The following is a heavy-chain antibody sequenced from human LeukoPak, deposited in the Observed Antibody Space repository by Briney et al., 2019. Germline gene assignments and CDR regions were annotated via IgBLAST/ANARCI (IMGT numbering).Heavy chain of an antibody. J-gene: IGHJ4*02. CDR3: ARVDVEYGEFIDY. CDR2: INHSGST. D-gene: IGHD3-10*01. V-gene: IGHV4-34*01. Sequence: PSETPSLTYAVYCGSSSGYYCSWIRQPPGKVLEWIGEINHSGSTNYNPSLKSRFTISEDTSKNQFSLKLSSVTDADTAVYYCARVDVEYGEFIDYWGQGPLVTVSS. CDR1: CGSSSGYY.